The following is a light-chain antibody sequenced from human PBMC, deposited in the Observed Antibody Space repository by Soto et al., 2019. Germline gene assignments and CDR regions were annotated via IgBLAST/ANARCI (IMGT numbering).Light chain of an antibody. J-gene: IGKJ5*01. Sequence: EIVMTQSPVTLSLSPGERATLSGRASQSISNNLAWYQQKPAQAPRLLMSGASTRATGIEARFSGGGSWTELSLTISSLQSEDSAVYYCQQFNSWPITFGQGTRLEIE. CDR3: QQFNSWPIT. CDR2: GAS. CDR1: QSISNN. V-gene: IGKV3-15*01.